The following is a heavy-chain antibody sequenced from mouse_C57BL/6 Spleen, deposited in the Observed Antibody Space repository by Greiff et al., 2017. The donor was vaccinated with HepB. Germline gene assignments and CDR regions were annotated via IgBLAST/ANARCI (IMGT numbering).Heavy chain of an antibody. CDR3: ATFITTVGDY. CDR2: IYPGDGDT. J-gene: IGHJ2*01. V-gene: IGHV1-82*01. Sequence: VQLQQSGPELVKPGASVKISCKASGYAFSSSWMNWVKQRPGKGLEWIGRIYPGDGDTNYNGKFKGKATLTADKSSSTAYMQLSSLTSEDSAVYFCATFITTVGDYWGQGTTLTVSS. D-gene: IGHD1-1*01. CDR1: GYAFSSSW.